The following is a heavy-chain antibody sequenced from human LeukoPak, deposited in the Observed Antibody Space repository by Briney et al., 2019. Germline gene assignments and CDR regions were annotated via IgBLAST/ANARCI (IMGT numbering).Heavy chain of an antibody. CDR3: ARRRVYDILTSYAFDI. V-gene: IGHV1-2*02. CDR1: GYTLTGYY. CDR2: INPNSGGT. J-gene: IGHJ3*02. Sequence: ASVKVSCKASGYTLTGYYMHWVRQAPGQGLEWMGWINPNSGGTNYAQKFQGRVTMTRDTSISTAYMELSSLRSDDTTVYYCARRRVYDILTSYAFDIWGQGTMVTVSS. D-gene: IGHD3-9*01.